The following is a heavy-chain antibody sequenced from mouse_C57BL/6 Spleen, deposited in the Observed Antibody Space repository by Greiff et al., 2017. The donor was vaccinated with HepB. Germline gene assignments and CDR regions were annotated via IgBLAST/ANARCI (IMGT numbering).Heavy chain of an antibody. CDR1: GYAFSSYW. V-gene: IGHV1-80*01. J-gene: IGHJ3*01. CDR2: IYPGDGDT. CDR3: ARKLYGSSPFAY. Sequence: VQRVESGAELVKPGASVKISCKASGYAFSSYWMNWVKQRPGKGLEWIGQIYPGDGDTNYNGKFKGKATLTADKSSSTAYMQLSSLTSEDSAVYFCARKLYGSSPFAYWGQGTLVTVSA. D-gene: IGHD1-1*01.